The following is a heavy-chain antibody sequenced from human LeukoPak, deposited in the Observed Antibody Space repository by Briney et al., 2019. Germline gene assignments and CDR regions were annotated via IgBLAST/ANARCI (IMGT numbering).Heavy chain of an antibody. V-gene: IGHV5-51*01. D-gene: IGHD6-6*01. J-gene: IGHJ4*02. Sequence: GESLKISCKGSGYSFTSYWIGWVRQMPGKGLEWMGIIYPGDSDTRYSPSFQGQVTISADKSISTAYLQWSSLKASDTATYYCARHKISYSSSSDFDYWGQGTLVTVSS. CDR2: IYPGDSDT. CDR3: ARHKISYSSSSDFDY. CDR1: GYSFTSYW.